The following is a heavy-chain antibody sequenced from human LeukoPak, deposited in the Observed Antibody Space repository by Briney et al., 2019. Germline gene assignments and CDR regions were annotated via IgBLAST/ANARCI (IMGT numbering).Heavy chain of an antibody. Sequence: NSGGSLRLSCAASGFTFSTYSMNWVRQAPGKGLEWSGDIFYIGSTYYSPSLRSRVTISLDTSRNQFSLKLTSVTAAATAVYYCAKSNGYGLVDIWGQGTLVTVSS. D-gene: IGHD3-10*01. CDR3: AKSNGYGLVDI. CDR1: GFTFSTYS. CDR2: IFYIGST. V-gene: IGHV4-34*12. J-gene: IGHJ3*02.